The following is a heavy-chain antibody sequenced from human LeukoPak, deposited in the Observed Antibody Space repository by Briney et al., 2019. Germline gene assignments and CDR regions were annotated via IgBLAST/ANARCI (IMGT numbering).Heavy chain of an antibody. V-gene: IGHV3-30*18. CDR1: GFTFSNNW. CDR3: AKDRLLLARGVIDAFDI. CDR2: ISYDGDNK. Sequence: GGSLRLSCAASGFTFSNNWMSWVRQAPGKGLEWVAVISYDGDNKYFADSVKGRFTISRDNSKNTLYLQMNSLRAEDTAVYYCAKDRLLLARGVIDAFDIWGQGTMVTVSS. J-gene: IGHJ3*02. D-gene: IGHD3-10*01.